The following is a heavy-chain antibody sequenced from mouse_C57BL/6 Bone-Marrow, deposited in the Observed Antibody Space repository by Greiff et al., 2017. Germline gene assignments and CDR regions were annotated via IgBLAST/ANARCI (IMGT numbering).Heavy chain of an antibody. Sequence: VQLQQPGAELVKPGASVKLSCKASGYTFTSYWMHWVKQRPGRGLEWIGRIEPNSGGTKYNEKFKSKATLTVDKPSRTAYMQLSSLTSEDYAVYYCARSGRRGYCSAMDYWGQGTSVTVSA. CDR3: ARSGRRGYCSAMDY. V-gene: IGHV1-72*01. CDR1: GYTFTSYW. J-gene: IGHJ4*01. CDR2: IEPNSGGT.